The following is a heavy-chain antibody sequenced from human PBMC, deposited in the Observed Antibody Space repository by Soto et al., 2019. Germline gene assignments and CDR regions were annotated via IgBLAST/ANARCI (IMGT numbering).Heavy chain of an antibody. CDR3: ARGLGYCSSTSCPGAGYYYYGMDV. CDR2: INHSGST. V-gene: IGHV4-34*01. D-gene: IGHD2-2*01. J-gene: IGHJ6*02. Sequence: ASETLSLTCAVYGGSFSGYYWSWIRQPPGKGLEWIGEINHSGSTNYNPSLKSRVTISVDTSKNQFSLKLSSVTAADTAVYYCARGLGYCSSTSCPGAGYYYYGMDVWGQGTTVTVSS. CDR1: GGSFSGYY.